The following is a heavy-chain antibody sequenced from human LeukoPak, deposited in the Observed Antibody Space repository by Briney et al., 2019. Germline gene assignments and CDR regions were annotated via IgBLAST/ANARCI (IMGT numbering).Heavy chain of an antibody. CDR2: ISTSSSYI. Sequence: PGGSLRLSCAASGFTFSSYSMAWVRQAPAKGLEWVSSISTSSSYIYYADSVKGRFTISRDNARNSLYLQMNSLRAEDTAVYYCARVSGADRTIDAFDIWGQGTVVTVSS. V-gene: IGHV3-21*01. CDR3: ARVSGADRTIDAFDI. CDR1: GFTFSSYS. J-gene: IGHJ3*02. D-gene: IGHD1/OR15-1a*01.